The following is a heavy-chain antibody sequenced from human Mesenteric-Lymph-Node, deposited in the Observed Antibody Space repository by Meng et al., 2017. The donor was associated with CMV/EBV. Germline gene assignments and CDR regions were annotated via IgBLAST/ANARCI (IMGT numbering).Heavy chain of an antibody. V-gene: IGHV1-2*06. J-gene: IGHJ4*02. CDR3: ARGMVATGLARY. CDR2: INPNSGGT. D-gene: IGHD5-12*01. Sequence: SCKASGYTFTGYYMHWVRQAPGQGLEWMGRINPNSGGTNYAQKFQGRVTMTRDTSISTAYMELSSLRSEDTAVYYCARGMVATGLARYWGQGTLVTVSS. CDR1: GYTFTGYY.